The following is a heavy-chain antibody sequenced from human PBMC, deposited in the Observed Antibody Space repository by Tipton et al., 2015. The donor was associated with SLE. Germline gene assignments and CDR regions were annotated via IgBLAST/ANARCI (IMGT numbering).Heavy chain of an antibody. CDR1: GFTFSSYS. J-gene: IGHJ4*02. CDR3: ARWGYSGYDYFDY. Sequence: SLRLSCAASGFTFSSYSMNWVRQAPGKGLEWVSSISSSSTYIHYADSVKGRFTISRDNAKNTLYLQINSLRAEDTAVYYCARWGYSGYDYFDYWGQGTLVTVSS. D-gene: IGHD5-12*01. V-gene: IGHV3-21*01. CDR2: ISSSSTYI.